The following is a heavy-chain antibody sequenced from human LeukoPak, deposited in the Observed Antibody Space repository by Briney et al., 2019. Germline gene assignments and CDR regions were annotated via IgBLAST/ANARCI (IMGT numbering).Heavy chain of an antibody. CDR2: IYSGGST. CDR1: GFTVSSNY. J-gene: IGHJ6*03. D-gene: IGHD2-8*01. CDR3: ARGLYTSYYYYYMDV. Sequence: PGGSLRLSCAASGFTVSSNYISWVRQAPGKGLEWVSVIYSGGSTNYADSVKGRFTISRDNSKNTLYLQMDSLRAKDTAVYYCARGLYTSYYYYYMDVWGKGTTVTVSS. V-gene: IGHV3-53*01.